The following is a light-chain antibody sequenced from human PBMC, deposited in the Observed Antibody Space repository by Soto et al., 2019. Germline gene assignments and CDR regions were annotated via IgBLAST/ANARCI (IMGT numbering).Light chain of an antibody. CDR1: QSVSSH. CDR3: QQRSNWPPT. V-gene: IGKV3-11*01. CDR2: DAS. Sequence: EIVLTQSPATLSLSPGERATLSCRTSQSVSSHLIWYQQKPGQAPRLLIYDASNRATGIPARFSGSGSGTDFTLSISSLEPEDFAVYYCQQRSNWPPTFGGGTKVDIK. J-gene: IGKJ4*01.